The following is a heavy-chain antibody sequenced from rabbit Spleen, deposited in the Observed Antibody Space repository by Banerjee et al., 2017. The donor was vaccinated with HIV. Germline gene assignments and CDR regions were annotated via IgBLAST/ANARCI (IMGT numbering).Heavy chain of an antibody. CDR2: IYGGWSATT. Sequence: QSLEEFGGDLVKPGASLTLTCTASGFSFSSSYNMCWVRQAPGKGLEWIACIYGGWSATTDYASWAKGRFTCSKASSTTVTLQMTSLTAADTATYFCARDTGTSFSAYGMDLWGQGTLVTVS. V-gene: IGHV1S40*01. J-gene: IGHJ6*01. CDR3: ARDTGTSFSAYGMDL. CDR1: GFSFSSSYN. D-gene: IGHD8-1*01.